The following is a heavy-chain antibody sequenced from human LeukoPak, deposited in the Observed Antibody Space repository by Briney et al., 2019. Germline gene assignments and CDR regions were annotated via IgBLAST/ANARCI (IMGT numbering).Heavy chain of an antibody. D-gene: IGHD5-24*01. CDR1: GGSISSGGYY. CDR2: IYYSGST. V-gene: IGHV4-61*08. CDR3: ARHVRDGYNSLFFDY. J-gene: IGHJ4*02. Sequence: SETLSLTCTVSGGSISSGGYYWSWIRQPPGKGLEWIGYIYYSGSTNYNPSLKSRVTISVDTSKNQFSLKLSSVTAADTAVYYCARHVRDGYNSLFFDYWGQGTLVTVSS.